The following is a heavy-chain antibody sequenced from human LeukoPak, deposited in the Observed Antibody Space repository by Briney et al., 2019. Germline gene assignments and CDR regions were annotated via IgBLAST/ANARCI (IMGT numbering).Heavy chain of an antibody. J-gene: IGHJ6*03. Sequence: ASVKVSCKTSGYTVTGYYIHWVRQAPGQGLEWMGWITPNSDGTDYAQKFQGRVTMTRDTSITTAYMEMSSLTSDDTAVYYCARSARHCNNGVCFTDYYIDLWGKGTTVIVSS. CDR1: GYTVTGYY. CDR2: ITPNSDGT. V-gene: IGHV1-2*02. CDR3: ARSARHCNNGVCFTDYYIDL. D-gene: IGHD2-8*01.